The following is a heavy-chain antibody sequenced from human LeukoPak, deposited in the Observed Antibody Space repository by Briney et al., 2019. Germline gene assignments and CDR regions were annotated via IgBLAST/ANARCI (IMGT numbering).Heavy chain of an antibody. CDR3: AKGGPYDFWSGYFGSPYYYYYYGMDV. CDR1: GFTFSSYA. J-gene: IGHJ6*02. D-gene: IGHD3-3*01. Sequence: GGSLRLSCAASGFTFSSYAMSWVRQAPGKGLEWVSAISGSGGGTYYADSVKGRFTISRDNSKNTLYLQMNSLRAEDTAVYYCAKGGPYDFWSGYFGSPYYYYYYGMDVWGQGTTVTVSS. V-gene: IGHV3-23*01. CDR2: ISGSGGGT.